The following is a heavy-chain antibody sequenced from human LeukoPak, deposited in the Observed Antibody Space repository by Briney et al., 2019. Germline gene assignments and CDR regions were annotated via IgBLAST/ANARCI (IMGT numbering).Heavy chain of an antibody. CDR1: GFTFSSYA. Sequence: GGSLRLSCAASGFTFSSYAMHWVRQAPGKGLEYVSAISSNGGSTYYANSVKGRFTISRDNSKNTLYLQMGSLRAEEKAVYYCARDPARGDYWGQGTLVTVSS. V-gene: IGHV3-64*01. CDR3: ARDPARGDY. CDR2: ISSNGGST. J-gene: IGHJ4*02.